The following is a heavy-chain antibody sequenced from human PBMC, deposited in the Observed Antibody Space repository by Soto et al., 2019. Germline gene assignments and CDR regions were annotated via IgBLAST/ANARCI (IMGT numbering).Heavy chain of an antibody. V-gene: IGHV1-8*01. Sequence: QVQLVQSGAEVKKPGASVKVSCKASGYTFTSYDINWVRQATGQGLEWMGWMNPNSGNTGYAQKFQGRVTMTRNTSISTAYMELSSLRSEDTAVYYCAGGETSGWYGSSHYYFDYWGQGTLVTVSS. CDR3: AGGETSGWYGSSHYYFDY. CDR1: GYTFTSYD. D-gene: IGHD6-19*01. J-gene: IGHJ4*02. CDR2: MNPNSGNT.